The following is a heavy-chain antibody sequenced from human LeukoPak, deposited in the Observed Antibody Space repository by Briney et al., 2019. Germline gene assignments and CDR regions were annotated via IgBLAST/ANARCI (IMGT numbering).Heavy chain of an antibody. V-gene: IGHV4-4*02. CDR2: IYHSGST. CDR1: GGSISSSNW. CDR3: ARVTGVVGYFDY. D-gene: IGHD2-8*02. Sequence: SGTLSLTCAVSGGSISSSNWWSWVRQPPGKGLEWIGEIYHSGSTYYNPSLKSRVTISVDRSKNQFSLKLSSVTAADTAVYYCARVTGVVGYFDYWGQGTLVTVSS. J-gene: IGHJ4*02.